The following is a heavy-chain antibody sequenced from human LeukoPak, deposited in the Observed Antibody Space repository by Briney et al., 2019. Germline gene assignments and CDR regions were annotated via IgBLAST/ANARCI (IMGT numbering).Heavy chain of an antibody. CDR2: IRYDGSNK. Sequence: PGGSLRLSCAAPGFTFSSYGMHWVRQAPGKGLEWVAFIRYDGSNKYYADSVKGRFTISRDNAKNSLYLQMNSLRAEDTAVYYCARVLMTINYDSGDTLDYWGQGTLVTVSS. CDR3: ARVLMTINYDSGDTLDY. J-gene: IGHJ4*02. D-gene: IGHD4-17*01. CDR1: GFTFSSYG. V-gene: IGHV3-30*02.